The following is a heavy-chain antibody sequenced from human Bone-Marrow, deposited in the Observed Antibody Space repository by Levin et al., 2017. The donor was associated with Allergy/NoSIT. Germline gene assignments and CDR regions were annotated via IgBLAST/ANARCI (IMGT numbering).Heavy chain of an antibody. CDR3: ARHPYYYDSIDY. CDR2: IYYSGST. CDR1: GGSMSGYY. Sequence: PSETLSLNCTVSGGSMSGYYWSWIRQPLGKGLEWIGYIYYSGSTHYNPSLKSRVTISVDTSKNQFSLKLSSVTAADTAIYYCARHPYYYDSIDYWGQGTLVTVSS. D-gene: IGHD3-22*01. V-gene: IGHV4-59*08. J-gene: IGHJ4*02.